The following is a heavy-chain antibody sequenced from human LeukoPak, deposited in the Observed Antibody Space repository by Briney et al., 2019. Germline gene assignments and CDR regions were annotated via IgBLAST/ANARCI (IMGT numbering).Heavy chain of an antibody. V-gene: IGHV3-33*01. CDR2: IWYDGSNK. CDR3: ARVMVEELVGADNAFDI. J-gene: IGHJ3*02. CDR1: GFTFSSYG. D-gene: IGHD1-26*01. Sequence: PGGSLRLSCAVSGFTFSSYGMHWVRQAPGKGLEWVAVIWYDGSNKYYADSVKGRFTISRDNSKNTLFLQMNSLRAEDTAVYYCARVMVEELVGADNAFDIWGQGTMVTVSS.